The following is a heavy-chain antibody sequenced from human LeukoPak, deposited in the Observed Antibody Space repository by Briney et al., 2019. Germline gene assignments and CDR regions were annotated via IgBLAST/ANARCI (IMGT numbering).Heavy chain of an antibody. CDR3: ARHTSGSSLDY. CDR1: GGSISSGDYY. J-gene: IGHJ4*02. V-gene: IGHV4-39*01. D-gene: IGHD6-6*01. CDR2: IHYSGGT. Sequence: SETLSLTCTVSGGSISSGDYYWSWIRRPPGKGLEWIATIHYSGGTNYNPSLKSRVTISVDASKNQFSLKLSSVTAADTAVYYCARHTSGSSLDYWGQGILVTVSS.